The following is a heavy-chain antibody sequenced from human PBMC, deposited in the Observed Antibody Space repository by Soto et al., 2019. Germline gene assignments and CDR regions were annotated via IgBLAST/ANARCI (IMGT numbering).Heavy chain of an antibody. Sequence: GASVKVSCKASGGTFSSYAISWVRQAPGQGLEWMGGIIPIFGTANYAQKFQGRVTITADESTSTAYMELSSLRSEDTAVYYCASGEYDSSGPPPDFDYWGQGTLVTVSS. CDR3: ASGEYDSSGPPPDFDY. J-gene: IGHJ4*02. CDR1: GGTFSSYA. V-gene: IGHV1-69*13. D-gene: IGHD3-22*01. CDR2: IIPIFGTA.